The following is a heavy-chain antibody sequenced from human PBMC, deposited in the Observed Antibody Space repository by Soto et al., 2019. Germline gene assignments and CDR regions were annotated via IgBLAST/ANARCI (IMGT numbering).Heavy chain of an antibody. Sequence: SETLSLTCTVSGGSISSRSYYWGWIRQPPGKGLEWIGSIYYSGSTYYNPSLKSRVTISVDTSKNQFSLKLSSVTAADTAVYYCARQGRYCSSTSCYHYYYYGMDVRGQATMVTVSS. CDR2: IYYSGST. V-gene: IGHV4-39*01. CDR3: ARQGRYCSSTSCYHYYYYGMDV. CDR1: GGSISSRSYY. D-gene: IGHD2-2*01. J-gene: IGHJ6*02.